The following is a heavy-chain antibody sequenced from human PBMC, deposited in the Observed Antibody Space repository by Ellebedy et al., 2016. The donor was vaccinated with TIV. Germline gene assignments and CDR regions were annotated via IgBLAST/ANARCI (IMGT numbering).Heavy chain of an antibody. Sequence: ASVKVSCXASGYTFTSYDINWVRQATGQGLEWMGWMNPNSGNTGYAQKFQGRVTMTRNTSISTAYMELSSLRSEDTAVYYCARRLLEWLPTDYYYYMDVWGKGTTVTVSS. CDR3: ARRLLEWLPTDYYYYMDV. J-gene: IGHJ6*03. D-gene: IGHD3-3*01. CDR2: MNPNSGNT. V-gene: IGHV1-8*01. CDR1: GYTFTSYD.